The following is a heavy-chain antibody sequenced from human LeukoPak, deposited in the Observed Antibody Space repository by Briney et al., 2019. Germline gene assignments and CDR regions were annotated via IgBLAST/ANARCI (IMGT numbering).Heavy chain of an antibody. CDR2: ISSSGSTI. J-gene: IGHJ4*01. Sequence: GGSLRLSCAASGFTLSSYEMNWVSQAPGKGLEWVSYISSSGSTIYYADSVKGRFTISRDNAKNSLYLQMNSLRAEDTAVYYCARDYVWGSYRSFDYWGHGTLVTVSS. CDR3: ARDYVWGSYRSFDY. CDR1: GFTLSSYE. D-gene: IGHD3-16*02. V-gene: IGHV3-48*03.